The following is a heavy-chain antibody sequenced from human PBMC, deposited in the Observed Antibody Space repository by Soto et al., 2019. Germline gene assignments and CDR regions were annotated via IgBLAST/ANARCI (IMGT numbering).Heavy chain of an antibody. CDR3: AREGYSSGWTGGFDY. J-gene: IGHJ4*02. D-gene: IGHD6-19*01. V-gene: IGHV1-69*12. CDR2: IIPIFGTA. Sequence: QVQLVQSGAEVKKPGSSVKVSCKASGGTFSSYAISWVRQAPGQGLEWMGGIIPIFGTANYAQKFQGRVTITADESTSTAYMDLISLRSEDTAVYYCAREGYSSGWTGGFDYWGQGTLVTVSS. CDR1: GGTFSSYA.